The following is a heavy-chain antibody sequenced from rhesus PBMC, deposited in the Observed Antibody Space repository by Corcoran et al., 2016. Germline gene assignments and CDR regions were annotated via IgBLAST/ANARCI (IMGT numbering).Heavy chain of an antibody. J-gene: IGHJ4*01. CDR3: TRYFYSGSYFVDY. V-gene: IGHV4-160*01. CDR1: GGSISDSYY. Sequence: QVQLQESGPGLVKPSETLSLTCTVSGGSISDSYYWRWIRQPPGKGLEWMGRIYGSGGSTNYNPSLKSRVTISRDTSKNQFSLKLSSVTAADTAVYYCTRYFYSGSYFVDYWGQGVLVTVSS. CDR2: IYGSGGST. D-gene: IGHD1-44*02.